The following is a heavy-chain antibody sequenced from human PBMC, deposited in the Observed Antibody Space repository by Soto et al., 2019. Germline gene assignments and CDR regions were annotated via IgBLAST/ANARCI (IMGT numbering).Heavy chain of an antibody. CDR2: INHSGST. CDR1: GGSFSGYY. Sequence: SETLSLTCAVYGGSFSGYYWSWIRQPPGKGLEWIGEINHSGSTNYNPSLKSRVTISVDTSKNQFSLKLSSVTAADTAVYYCASGEGPLGELSSFDYWGQGTLVTVSS. J-gene: IGHJ4*02. CDR3: ASGEGPLGELSSFDY. D-gene: IGHD3-16*02. V-gene: IGHV4-34*01.